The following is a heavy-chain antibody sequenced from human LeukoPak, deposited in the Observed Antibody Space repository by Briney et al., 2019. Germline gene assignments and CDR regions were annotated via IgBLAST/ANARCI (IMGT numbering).Heavy chain of an antibody. Sequence: GSLRLSCAASGFTFSSYSMNWVRQAPGKGLEWVSFISSSTSYISYADSVKGRFTISRDNAKSSLWLQMNSLRAEDTAVYYCARATNGRFDIWGQGTMVTVSS. CDR2: ISSSTSYI. V-gene: IGHV3-21*01. J-gene: IGHJ3*02. CDR3: ARATNGRFDI. CDR1: GFTFSSYS. D-gene: IGHD2-8*01.